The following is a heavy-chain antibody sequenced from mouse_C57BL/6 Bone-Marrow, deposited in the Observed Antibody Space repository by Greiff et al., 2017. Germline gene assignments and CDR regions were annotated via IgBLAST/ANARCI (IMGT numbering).Heavy chain of an antibody. CDR1: GFTFSSYG. CDR2: ISSGGSYT. V-gene: IGHV5-6*02. CDR3: ARHDSDDYFDY. Sequence: DVKLVESGGDLVKPGGSLKLSCAASGFTFSSYGMSWVRQTPDKRLEWVATISSGGSYTYYPDSVKGRFPISRDNARNTLYLQMSSLKSEATSMYFCARHDSDDYFDYWGQGTTLTVSS. J-gene: IGHJ2*01. D-gene: IGHD2-13*01.